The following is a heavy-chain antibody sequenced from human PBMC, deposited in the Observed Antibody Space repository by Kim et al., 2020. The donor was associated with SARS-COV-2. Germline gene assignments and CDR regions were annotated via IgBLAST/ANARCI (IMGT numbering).Heavy chain of an antibody. CDR2: ISDSGST. J-gene: IGHJ4*02. CDR1: GDSISSSCSY. CDR3: ARHVPNSSGRFDY. Sequence: SETLSLTCTVSGDSISSSCSYWGWIRQPPGKGLEWIESISDSGSTFNNPSLKSRVTISVVRSKNQFSLKLSSVTAADTAVYYCARHVPNSSGRFDYWGQG. D-gene: IGHD6-19*01. V-gene: IGHV4-39*01.